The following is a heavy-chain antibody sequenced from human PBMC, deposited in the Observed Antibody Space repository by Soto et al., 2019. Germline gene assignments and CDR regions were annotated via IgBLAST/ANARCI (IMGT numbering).Heavy chain of an antibody. V-gene: IGHV3-30*18. J-gene: IGHJ6*02. CDR1: GFTFSSYG. D-gene: IGHD3-10*01. CDR3: AKAGGGKYYYYYGMDV. CDR2: ISYDGSNK. Sequence: VGSLRLSCAASGFTFSSYGMHWVRQAPGKGLEWVAVISYDGSNKYYADSVKGRFTISRDNSKNTLYLQMNSLRAEDTAVYYCAKAGGGKYYYYYGMDVWGQGTTVTVSS.